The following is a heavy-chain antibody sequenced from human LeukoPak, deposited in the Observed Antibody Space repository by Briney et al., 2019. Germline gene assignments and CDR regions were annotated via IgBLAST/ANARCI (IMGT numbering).Heavy chain of an antibody. CDR2: IWYDGSNK. D-gene: IGHD4-17*01. V-gene: IGHV3-33*06. CDR1: GFTFSSYG. CDR3: AKGHYGDYFAFDI. J-gene: IGHJ3*02. Sequence: PGGSLRLSCGASGFTFSSYGMHWVRQAPGKGLEWVAVIWYDGSNKYYADSVKGRFTISRDNSKNTLYLQMNSLRAEDTAVYYCAKGHYGDYFAFDIWGQGTMVTVSA.